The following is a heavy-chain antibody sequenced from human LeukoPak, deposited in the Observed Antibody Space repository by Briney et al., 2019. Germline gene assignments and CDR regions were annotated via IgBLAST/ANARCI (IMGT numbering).Heavy chain of an antibody. Sequence: SETLSLTCTVSGYSISSDYYWSWIRQPPGKGLEWIGYIYYSGSTYYNPSLKSRVTISVDTSKNQFSLKLSSVTAADTAVYYCARSVPEYCSGGSCYGWFDPWGQGTLVTVSS. CDR2: IYYSGST. D-gene: IGHD2-15*01. J-gene: IGHJ5*02. CDR1: GYSISSDYY. CDR3: ARSVPEYCSGGSCYGWFDP. V-gene: IGHV4-30-4*01.